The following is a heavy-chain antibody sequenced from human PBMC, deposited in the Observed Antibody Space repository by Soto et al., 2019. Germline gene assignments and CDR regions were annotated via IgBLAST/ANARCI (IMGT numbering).Heavy chain of an antibody. J-gene: IGHJ4*02. CDR3: TRGGDAYKNGH. D-gene: IGHD2-21*01. V-gene: IGHV4-59*11. Sequence: SETLSLTCTVSGGSISSHYWSWIRQPPGKGLEWIGFIHYSGSTNYNPSLKSRVTMSVDTSKNQFSLKLTSVNAADTAVYYCTRGGDAYKNGHWGQGTLVTVSS. CDR1: GGSISSHY. CDR2: IHYSGST.